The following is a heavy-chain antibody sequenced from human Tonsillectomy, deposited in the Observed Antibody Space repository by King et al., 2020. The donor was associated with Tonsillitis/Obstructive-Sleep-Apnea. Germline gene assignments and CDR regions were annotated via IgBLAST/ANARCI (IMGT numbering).Heavy chain of an antibody. Sequence: VQLVESGGGLIPPGGSLRLSCAAFGFSVSNNYMSWVRQAPGKGLEWVSIIYVDGGAYYTDSMGGRFHISRDTSKHTLYLQMNSLRAEDTAVYFCAKGAYWNEVLHWGQGTLVTVSS. CDR2: IYVDGGA. J-gene: IGHJ4*02. V-gene: IGHV3-53*01. CDR3: AKGAYWNEVLH. D-gene: IGHD1-1*01. CDR1: GFSVSNNY.